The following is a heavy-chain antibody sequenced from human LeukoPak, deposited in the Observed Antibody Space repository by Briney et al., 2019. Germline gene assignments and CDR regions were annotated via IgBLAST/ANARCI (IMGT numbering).Heavy chain of an antibody. CDR1: GFTFSSYS. D-gene: IGHD4-17*01. CDR3: ARDNYGDYIIDY. CDR2: ISSSSSYI. J-gene: IGHJ4*02. V-gene: IGHV3-21*01. Sequence: GGSLRLSCAASGFTFSSYSINWVRQAPGKGLEWVSSISSSSSYIYYADSVKGRFTISRDNAKNSLYLQMNSLRAEDTAVYYCARDNYGDYIIDYWGQGTLVTVSS.